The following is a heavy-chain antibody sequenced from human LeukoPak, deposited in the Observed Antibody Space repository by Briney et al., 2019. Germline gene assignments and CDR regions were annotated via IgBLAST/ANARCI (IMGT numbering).Heavy chain of an antibody. CDR3: ARDRVPTSWYPHTYGMDV. J-gene: IGHJ6*02. CDR1: GGSFSGYY. D-gene: IGHD6-13*01. CDR2: IYYSGST. V-gene: IGHV4-34*09. Sequence: SETLSLTCAVYGGSFSGYYWSWIRQPPGKGLEWIGYIYYSGSTYYNPSLKSRVTISVDTSKNQFSLKLSSVTAADTAVYYCARDRVPTSWYPHTYGMDVWGQGTTVTVSS.